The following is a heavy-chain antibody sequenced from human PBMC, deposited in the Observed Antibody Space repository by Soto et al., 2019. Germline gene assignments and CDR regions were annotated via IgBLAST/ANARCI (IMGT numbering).Heavy chain of an antibody. J-gene: IGHJ6*04. CDR2: INAGNGNT. D-gene: IGHD2-2*01. V-gene: IGHV1-3*01. Sequence: QVQLVQSGAEVKKPGASVKVSCKASGYTFTSYAMHWVRQAPGQRLEGMGWINAGNGNTKYSQKFQGRVTITRDTSGSEAYMELRSLRSEDTAVYYCARARFVVVRAATPNYYYYGMDVWGEGTTVTVSS. CDR3: ARARFVVVRAATPNYYYYGMDV. CDR1: GYTFTSYA.